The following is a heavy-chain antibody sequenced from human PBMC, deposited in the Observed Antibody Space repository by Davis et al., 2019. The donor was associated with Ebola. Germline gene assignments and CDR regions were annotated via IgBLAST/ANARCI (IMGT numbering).Heavy chain of an antibody. CDR3: ARGTDGYNPGGYFDS. V-gene: IGHV5-51*01. Sequence: GSLKISCKGSGYSLTSPWIVWVRQMPGKGLECMGIIFPGDSDTRYSPSFQGQVTISADKSISTAYLQWSSLKASDTAMYYCARGTDGYNPGGYFDSWGQGTLVTVSS. CDR1: GYSLTSPW. J-gene: IGHJ4*02. D-gene: IGHD5-24*01. CDR2: IFPGDSDT.